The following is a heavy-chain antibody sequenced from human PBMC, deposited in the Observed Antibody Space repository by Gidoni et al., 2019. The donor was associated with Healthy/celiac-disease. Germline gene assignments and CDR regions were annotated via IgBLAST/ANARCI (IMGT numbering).Heavy chain of an antibody. V-gene: IGHV1-18*04. Sequence: QVQLVQSRAEVKKPGASVQVSCKASVYTFSSYGISWVRQSPGQGLEWMGGISAYNGNTNYAQKFQGRVTMTTDTSTSTAYMELRSLRSDDTAVYYCARDWHIVVVTGRGAFDIWGQGTMVTVSS. CDR2: ISAYNGNT. CDR1: VYTFSSYG. J-gene: IGHJ3*02. CDR3: ARDWHIVVVTGRGAFDI. D-gene: IGHD2-21*02.